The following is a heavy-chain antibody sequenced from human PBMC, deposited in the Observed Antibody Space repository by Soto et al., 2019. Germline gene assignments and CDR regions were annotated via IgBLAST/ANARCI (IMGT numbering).Heavy chain of an antibody. CDR2: IYYTGTT. CDR3: ARGRMRQFYGPLYYFDY. J-gene: IGHJ4*02. Sequence: PSETLSLTCTVSGDPLSSGSYYWSWIRQSPGKRLEWIAYIYYTGTTKYNPSLKSRVTISVDTSKNQFSLKLSSVTAADTAVYYCARGRMRQFYGPLYYFDYWGQGTLVTVSS. V-gene: IGHV4-61*01. CDR1: GDPLSSGSYY. D-gene: IGHD4-17*01.